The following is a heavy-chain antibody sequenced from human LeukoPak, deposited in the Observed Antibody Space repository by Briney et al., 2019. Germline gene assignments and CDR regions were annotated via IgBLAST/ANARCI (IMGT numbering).Heavy chain of an antibody. D-gene: IGHD1-26*01. CDR3: ARDKIVGPTTLDY. CDR1: GFAFSDYA. Sequence: HPGGSLRLSCAASGFAFSDYAMNWVRQAPGKGLEWVSSINENDDGTSYADSVKGRFTISRDNAKNSLYLQTNSLRADDTAVYYCARDKIVGPTTLDYWGQGTLVTVSS. CDR2: INENDDGT. J-gene: IGHJ4*02. V-gene: IGHV3-23*01.